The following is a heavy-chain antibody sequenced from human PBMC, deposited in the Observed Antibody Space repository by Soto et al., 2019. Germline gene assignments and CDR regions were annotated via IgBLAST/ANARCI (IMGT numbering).Heavy chain of an antibody. J-gene: IGHJ2*01. CDR1: GYTFTGYY. Sequence: GASVKVSCKASGYTFTGYYIHWVRQAPGQGLEWMGIINPSGGSTSYAQKFQGRVTMTRDTSTSTVYMELSSLRSEDTAVYYCARDGVVTPGFAYWYFDLWGRGTLVTVSS. D-gene: IGHD2-15*01. CDR3: ARDGVVTPGFAYWYFDL. CDR2: INPSGGST. V-gene: IGHV1-46*01.